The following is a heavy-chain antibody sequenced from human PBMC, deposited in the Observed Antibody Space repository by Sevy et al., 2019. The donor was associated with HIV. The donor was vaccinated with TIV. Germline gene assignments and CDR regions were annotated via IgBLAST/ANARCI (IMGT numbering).Heavy chain of an antibody. CDR1: GFTFTDFY. J-gene: IGHJ3*02. V-gene: IGHV3-11*01. CDR3: AKEIFTTAGAAFDI. D-gene: IGHD3-22*01. CDR2: IGPNGDFM. Sequence: GESLKISCAASGFTFTDFYMAWIRQAPGKGLEWVSPIGPNGDFMNYPDSMRGRFTISRDNAKNSLFLQMKRLGDDDTALYYCAKEIFTTAGAAFDIWGQGTTVTVSS.